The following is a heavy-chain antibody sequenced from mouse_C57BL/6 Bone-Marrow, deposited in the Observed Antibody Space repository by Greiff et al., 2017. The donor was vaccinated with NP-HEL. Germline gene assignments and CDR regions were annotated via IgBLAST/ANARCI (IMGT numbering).Heavy chain of an antibody. CDR1: GYAFSSSW. CDR2: IYTGDGDT. J-gene: IGHJ1*03. V-gene: IGHV1-82*01. Sequence: QVQLQQSGPELVKPGASVKISCKASGYAFSSSWMNWVKQRPGKGLEWIGRIYTGDGDTNYNGQFKGKATLTADKSSSTAYMQLSSLTSEDSAVYVCAAIYYGGYFDVWGTGTTVTVSS. D-gene: IGHD2-1*01. CDR3: AAIYYGGYFDV.